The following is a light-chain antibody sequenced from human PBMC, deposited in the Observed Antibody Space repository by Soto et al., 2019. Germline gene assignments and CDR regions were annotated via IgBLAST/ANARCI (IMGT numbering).Light chain of an antibody. J-gene: IGKJ5*01. Sequence: DIQMTQSPSSLSASVGDRVTITCRASQGFTGDLGWYQQKPGKAPKRLIYAAFSLQSGVPSRFSGSASGTEFTLTISSLQPEDFATYYCLQHNRFPITFGQGTRLEIK. V-gene: IGKV1-17*01. CDR1: QGFTGD. CDR2: AAF. CDR3: LQHNRFPIT.